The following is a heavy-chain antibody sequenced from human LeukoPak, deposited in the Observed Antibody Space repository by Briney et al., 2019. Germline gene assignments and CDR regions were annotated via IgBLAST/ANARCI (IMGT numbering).Heavy chain of an antibody. Sequence: GGSLRLSCVASGFTFGSNWMHWVRQGPGKGLVWVSRINSDGSETRHADSVKGRFTISRDNAKNTLYLQMNSLRAEDTAVYYCARAGEGLLAYSFDLWGQGTMVTVSS. V-gene: IGHV3-74*01. CDR1: GFTFGSNW. J-gene: IGHJ3*01. CDR3: ARAGEGLLAYSFDL. CDR2: INSDGSET. D-gene: IGHD1-26*01.